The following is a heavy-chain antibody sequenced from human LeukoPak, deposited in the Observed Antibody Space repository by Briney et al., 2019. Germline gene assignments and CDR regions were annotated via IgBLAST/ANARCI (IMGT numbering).Heavy chain of an antibody. CDR3: ARDGEQWLWGGGEGGRFDQ. Sequence: GGSLRLSFAAPGFSFRNYAMPWVRQAPGKGLEGGAVIAYGGNNKYYADSVKGRFTISRDNSKTTLYLQMTSLRPEDTAVYYCARDGEQWLWGGGEGGRFDQWGQGTLVTVSS. CDR2: IAYGGNNK. CDR1: GFSFRNYA. J-gene: IGHJ5*02. V-gene: IGHV3-30-3*01. D-gene: IGHD6-19*01.